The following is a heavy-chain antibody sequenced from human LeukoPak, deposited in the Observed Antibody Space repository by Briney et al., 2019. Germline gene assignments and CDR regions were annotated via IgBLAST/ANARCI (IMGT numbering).Heavy chain of an antibody. CDR2: ITSGSSYI. CDR1: GFTFSSYN. CDR3: ARVEMGCSGGSCYHNLYYFDY. D-gene: IGHD2-15*01. J-gene: IGHJ4*02. Sequence: SGGSLRLSCAASGFTFSSYNMNWVRQAPGKGLEWVSSITSGSSYIYYADSVKGRFTISRDNAKNSLYLQMNSLRAEDTAVYYCARVEMGCSGGSCYHNLYYFDYWGQETLVTVSS. V-gene: IGHV3-21*01.